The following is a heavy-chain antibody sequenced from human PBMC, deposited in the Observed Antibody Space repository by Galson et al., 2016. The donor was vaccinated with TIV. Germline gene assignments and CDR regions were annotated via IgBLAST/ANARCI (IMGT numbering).Heavy chain of an antibody. CDR3: ARVSGETYFDF. V-gene: IGHV3-23*01. Sequence: SLRLSCAVSGFTYINYAMTWVRQAPGKGLEWVSAISASGTKTYYADSVRGRFTISRDNSKNTVSMQLNSLRAEDTAVYFCARVSGETYFDFWGQGILVTVSS. CDR1: GFTYINYA. CDR2: ISASGTKT. J-gene: IGHJ4*02. D-gene: IGHD3-3*01.